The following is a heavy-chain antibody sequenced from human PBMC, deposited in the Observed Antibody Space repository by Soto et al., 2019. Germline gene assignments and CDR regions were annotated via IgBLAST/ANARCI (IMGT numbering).Heavy chain of an antibody. CDR2: INPNSGGT. Sequence: GASVKVSCKASGYTFTGYYMHWVRQAPGQGLEWMGWINPNSGGTNYAQKFQGRVAMTRDTSISTAYMELSRLRSDDTAVYYCATPVAMATYYYYYYGMDVWGQGTTVTVSS. V-gene: IGHV1-2*02. J-gene: IGHJ6*02. CDR1: GYTFTGYY. D-gene: IGHD5-12*01. CDR3: ATPVAMATYYYYYYGMDV.